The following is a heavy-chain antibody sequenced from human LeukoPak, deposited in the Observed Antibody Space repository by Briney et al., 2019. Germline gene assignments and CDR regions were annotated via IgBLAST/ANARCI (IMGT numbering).Heavy chain of an antibody. V-gene: IGHV4-39*01. CDR2: IYYSGST. Sequence: PSGTLSLTCTVSGASLSNTDIYWGWIRQPPGKGLQWIGNIYYSGSTYYNPSLSSRVTMSVDTSKNQFSLKMTSVTAADTAVYYCARLTKGRYFDYIFDYWGQGTLFTVST. CDR3: ARLTKGRYFDYIFDY. D-gene: IGHD3-9*01. J-gene: IGHJ4*02. CDR1: GASLSNTDIY.